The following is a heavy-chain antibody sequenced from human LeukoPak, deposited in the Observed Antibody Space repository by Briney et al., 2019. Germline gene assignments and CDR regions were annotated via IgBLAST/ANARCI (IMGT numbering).Heavy chain of an antibody. J-gene: IGHJ4*02. CDR2: MNPNSGNT. Sequence: ASVKVSCKASGYTFTSYDINWVRQATGQGLEWMGWMNPNSGNTGYAQKFQGRVTMTRSTSISTAYMELSSLRSEDTAVYYCARGLYYGSGSYYNYDYWGQGTLVTVSS. V-gene: IGHV1-8*01. CDR3: ARGLYYGSGSYYNYDY. D-gene: IGHD3-10*01. CDR1: GYTFTSYD.